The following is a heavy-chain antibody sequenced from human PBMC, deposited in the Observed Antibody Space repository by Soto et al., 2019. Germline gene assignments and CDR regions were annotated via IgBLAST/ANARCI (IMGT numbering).Heavy chain of an antibody. CDR1: GYSFSSHA. CDR2: IIPVFGTP. CDR3: ARGVALSTSWYWGDGLDS. D-gene: IGHD6-13*01. J-gene: IGHJ4*02. Sequence: QVQLEQSGSEVKKSGSSVKVSCKASGYSFSSHAITWVRQAPGQGLEWMGGIIPVFGTPSYAQKFQGRVTISADKSTNPSYLELRSLRSEDTAVYYCARGVALSTSWYWGDGLDSWGQGTQVTVSS. V-gene: IGHV1-69*06.